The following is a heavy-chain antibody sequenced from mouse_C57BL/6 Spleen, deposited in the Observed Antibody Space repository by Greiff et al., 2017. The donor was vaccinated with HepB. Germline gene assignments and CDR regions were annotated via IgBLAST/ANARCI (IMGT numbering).Heavy chain of an antibody. CDR3: ARSITTVVVHWYFDV. Sequence: EVQLVESGPGLAKPSQTLSLTCSVTGYSITSDYWNWIRKFPGNKLEYMGYISYSGSTYYNPSLNSRISITRDTSKNQYYLQLNSVTTEDTATYYCARSITTVVVHWYFDVWGTGTTVTVSS. D-gene: IGHD1-1*01. V-gene: IGHV3-8*01. CDR1: GYSITSDY. J-gene: IGHJ1*03. CDR2: ISYSGST.